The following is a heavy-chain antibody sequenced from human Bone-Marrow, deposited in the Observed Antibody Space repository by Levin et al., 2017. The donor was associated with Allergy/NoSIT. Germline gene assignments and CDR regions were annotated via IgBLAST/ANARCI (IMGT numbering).Heavy chain of an antibody. Sequence: PSETLSLTCSVSGGTINSEYWSWIRQPPGKGLEWLGFIYYTGKTIYNPSLRSPISISLDTSKNQFSLTLQSVTAADTAVYYCARLQDYTSRYGAQFFDVWGQGILVTVSS. CDR2: IYYTGKT. J-gene: IGHJ5*01. D-gene: IGHD1-26*01. V-gene: IGHV4-59*01. CDR3: ARLQDYTSRYGAQFFDV. CDR1: GGTINSEY.